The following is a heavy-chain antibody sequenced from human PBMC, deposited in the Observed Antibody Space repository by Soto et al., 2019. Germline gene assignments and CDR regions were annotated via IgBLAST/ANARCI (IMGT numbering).Heavy chain of an antibody. J-gene: IGHJ6*02. Sequence: QVQLVQSGAEVKKPGSSVKVSCKASGGTFSSYTISWVRQAPGQGLEWMGRIIPILGIANYAQKFQGRVTINADKSTSTAYMELSSLRSEDTAVYYCARGGAAVYYGMDVWGQGTTVTVSS. D-gene: IGHD2-15*01. CDR3: ARGGAAVYYGMDV. CDR2: IIPILGIA. V-gene: IGHV1-69*02. CDR1: GGTFSSYT.